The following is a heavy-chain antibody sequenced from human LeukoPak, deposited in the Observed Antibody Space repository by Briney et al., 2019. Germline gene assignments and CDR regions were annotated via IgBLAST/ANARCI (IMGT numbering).Heavy chain of an antibody. CDR1: GFTFSDYY. Sequence: GGSLRLSCAAPGFTFSDYYMSWIRQAPGKGLEWVSGISGSGDGTYYADSVKGRFTISRDNSKNTLYLQMNSLRAEDTAVYYCAPPFAARYSVFDSWGQGTLVTVSP. CDR2: ISGSGDGT. V-gene: IGHV3-23*01. CDR3: APPFAARYSVFDS. J-gene: IGHJ4*02. D-gene: IGHD2-15*01.